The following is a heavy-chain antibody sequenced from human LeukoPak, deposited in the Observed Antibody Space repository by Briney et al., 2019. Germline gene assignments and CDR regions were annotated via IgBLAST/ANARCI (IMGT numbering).Heavy chain of an antibody. CDR3: ARDRSLPRYVRNYGDY. Sequence: ASVTVSCKASGYSFTAYYIHWVRQASGQGLEWMGWISAHSGDTDYAQKFQGRDTMSRDAPISTVYMERRGLRPDDTAVYYCARDRSLPRYVRNYGDYWGQGTLVTVSS. V-gene: IGHV1-2*02. CDR1: GYSFTAYY. J-gene: IGHJ4*02. D-gene: IGHD2-15*01. CDR2: ISAHSGDT.